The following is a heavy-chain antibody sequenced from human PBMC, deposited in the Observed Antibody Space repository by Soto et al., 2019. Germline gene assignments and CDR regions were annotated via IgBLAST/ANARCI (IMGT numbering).Heavy chain of an antibody. CDR1: GFTFSRYA. CDR2: ISGSGGST. V-gene: IGHV3-23*01. D-gene: IGHD6-13*01. J-gene: IGHJ6*02. Sequence: PGGSLRRSCAASGFTFSRYAMSWGRQAPGKGLEWVSAISGSGGSTYYADSVKGRFTISRDNSKNTLYLQMNSLRAEDTAVYYCAKPLAAARASHYYYYGMDVWGQGTTVTVSS. CDR3: AKPLAAARASHYYYYGMDV.